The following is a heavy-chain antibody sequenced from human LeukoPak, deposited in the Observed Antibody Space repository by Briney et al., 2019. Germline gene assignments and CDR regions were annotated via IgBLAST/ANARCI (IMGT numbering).Heavy chain of an antibody. CDR3: ASSYGSSGYYLPMGTSAFDI. D-gene: IGHD3-22*01. Sequence: SQTLSLTCTVSGGSISSGGYYWSWIRQHPGKGLEWIGYIYYSGSTYYNPSLKSRVTISVDTSKNQFSLKLSSVTAADTAVYYCASSYGSSGYYLPMGTSAFDIWGQGTMVTVSS. V-gene: IGHV4-31*03. CDR2: IYYSGST. J-gene: IGHJ3*02. CDR1: GGSISSGGYY.